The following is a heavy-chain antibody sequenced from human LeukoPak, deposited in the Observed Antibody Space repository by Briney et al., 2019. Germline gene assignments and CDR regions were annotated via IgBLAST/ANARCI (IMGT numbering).Heavy chain of an antibody. CDR2: IRYDGSNK. V-gene: IGHV3-30*02. CDR3: LGLGYAFDI. CDR1: GFTFSSYG. Sequence: PGGSLRLSCAASGFTFSSYGMHWVRQAPGKGLEWVAFIRYDGSNKYYADSVKGRFIISRDNSKSTLYLQMNSLRAEDTAVYYCLGLGYAFDIWGQGTMVTVSS. D-gene: IGHD6-19*01. J-gene: IGHJ3*02.